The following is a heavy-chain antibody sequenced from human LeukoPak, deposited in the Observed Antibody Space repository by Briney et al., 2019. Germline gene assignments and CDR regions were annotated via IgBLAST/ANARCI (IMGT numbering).Heavy chain of an antibody. V-gene: IGHV1-8*01. J-gene: IGHJ5*02. Sequence: GASVKVSCKASGYTFTSYDINWVRQATGQGLEWMGWMNPKSGNTGPAQKFQGRVTMTRDTAIRTAYMELSRLRSDDTAVYYCARNPLVGGSYRYTNWFNPWGQGTLVTVSS. CDR3: ARNPLVGGSYRYTNWFNP. CDR1: GYTFTSYD. CDR2: MNPKSGNT. D-gene: IGHD3-16*02.